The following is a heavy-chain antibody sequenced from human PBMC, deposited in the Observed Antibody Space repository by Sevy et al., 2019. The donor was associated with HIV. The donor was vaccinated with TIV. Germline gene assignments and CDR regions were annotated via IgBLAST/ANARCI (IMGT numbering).Heavy chain of an antibody. CDR1: GFTFSDYY. V-gene: IGHV3-11*01. CDR3: ARDISVAGTGYYYYYYMDV. J-gene: IGHJ6*03. CDR2: ISSSGSTI. Sequence: GGSLRLSCAASGFTFSDYYMSWIRQAPGKGLEWVSYISSSGSTIYYADSVKGRFIISRDNAKNSLYLQMNSLRAEDTAVYYCARDISVAGTGYYYYYYMDVWGKGTTVTVSS. D-gene: IGHD6-19*01.